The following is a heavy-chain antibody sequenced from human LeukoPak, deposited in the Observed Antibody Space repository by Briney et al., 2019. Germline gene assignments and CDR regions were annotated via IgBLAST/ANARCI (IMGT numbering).Heavy chain of an antibody. CDR3: TRGRWSATTASYYLDF. J-gene: IGHJ4*02. CDR2: FDPEDGET. D-gene: IGHD5-24*01. V-gene: IGHV1-24*01. Sequence: ASVKVSCKVSGYTLTELSMHWVRQAPGKGLEWMGGFDPEDGETIYAQKFQGRVTITRDTSASTAYMELSSLTSEDTAVYYCTRGRWSATTASYYLDFRGQGTLVTVSS. CDR1: GYTLTELS.